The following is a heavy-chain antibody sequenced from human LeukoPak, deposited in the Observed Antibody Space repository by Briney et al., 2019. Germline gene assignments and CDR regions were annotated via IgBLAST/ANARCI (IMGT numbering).Heavy chain of an antibody. CDR2: MNPNSGNT. J-gene: IGHJ6*03. Sequence: ASVKVSCKASGYTFTSYYMHWVRQATGQGLEWMGWMNPNSGNTGYAQKFQGRVTITRNTSISTAYMELTSLRSDDTAVYYCARDGDYLLLSARYYMDVWGKGTTLTISS. D-gene: IGHD2-2*01. V-gene: IGHV1-8*03. CDR3: ARDGDYLLLSARYYMDV. CDR1: GYTFTSYY.